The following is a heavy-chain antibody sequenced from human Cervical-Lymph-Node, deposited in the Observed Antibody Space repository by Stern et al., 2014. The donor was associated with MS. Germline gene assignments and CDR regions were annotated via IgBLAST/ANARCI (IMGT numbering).Heavy chain of an antibody. D-gene: IGHD3-16*01. J-gene: IGHJ3*02. CDR2: IHHRGAT. V-gene: IGHV4-31*03. CDR1: GAPVNSGGYY. Sequence: DQLVESGPGLVKPSQTLSLSCTVSGAPVNSGGYYWTWIRQVPGKGLGWIGYIHHRGATFYNPPLKSRVTISVDTSENQVSLMLSSVTAADTAVYYCAAIGPLMEGAAFDIWGQGTLVTVSS. CDR3: AAIGPLMEGAAFDI.